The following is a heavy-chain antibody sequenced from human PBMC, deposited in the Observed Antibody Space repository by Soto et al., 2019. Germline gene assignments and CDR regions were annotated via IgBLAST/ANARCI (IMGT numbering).Heavy chain of an antibody. CDR1: GYTFTSYD. CDR3: ARLVHYDFWSGYYYIDY. V-gene: IGHV1-8*01. J-gene: IGHJ4*02. Sequence: QVQLVQSGAEVKKPGASVKVSCKASGYTFTSYDINWVRQATGQGLEWMGWMNPNSGNTGYAQKFQGRVTMTRNTSISTAYMELSSLRSEDTAVYDCARLVHYDFWSGYYYIDYWGQGTLVTVSS. CDR2: MNPNSGNT. D-gene: IGHD3-3*01.